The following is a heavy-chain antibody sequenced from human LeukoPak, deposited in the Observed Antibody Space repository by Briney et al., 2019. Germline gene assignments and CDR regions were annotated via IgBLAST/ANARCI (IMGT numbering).Heavy chain of an antibody. D-gene: IGHD3-22*01. Sequence: SETLSLTCTVSGGSISSSSYYWGWIRQPPGKGLEWIGSIYYSGSTYYNPSLKSRVTISVDTSKNQFSLKLSSVTAADTAVYYCARPSETYYYDSSGQSSYYFDYWGQGTLVTVSS. J-gene: IGHJ4*02. CDR2: IYYSGST. CDR3: ARPSETYYYDSSGQSSYYFDY. V-gene: IGHV4-39*07. CDR1: GGSISSSSYY.